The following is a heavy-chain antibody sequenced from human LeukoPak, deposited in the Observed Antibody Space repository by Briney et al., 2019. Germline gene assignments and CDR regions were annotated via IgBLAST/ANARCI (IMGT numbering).Heavy chain of an antibody. D-gene: IGHD6-13*01. J-gene: IGHJ4*02. V-gene: IGHV4-34*01. CDR2: INHGGST. CDR3: ARGRYVTTRGGAAAGFLDY. Sequence: SETLSLTCAVSGGSFSGHYWNWIRQPPGKGLEWIGEINHGGSTNHNPSLKSRVTISVDTSQKQFSLRLSSVTAADTAVYYCARGRYVTTRGGAAAGFLDYWGQGTLVTVST. CDR1: GGSFSGHY.